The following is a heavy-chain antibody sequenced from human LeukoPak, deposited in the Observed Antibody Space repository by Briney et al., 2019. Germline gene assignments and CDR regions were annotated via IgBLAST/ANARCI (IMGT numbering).Heavy chain of an antibody. CDR1: GFTFSSYS. Sequence: PGGSLRLSCAASGFTFSSYSMNWVRQAPGKGLEWVSYISSSSSTIYYADSVKGRFTISRDNAKSSLYLQMNSLRAEDTAVYYCARDALGSPAAGTPKYFQHWGQGTLVTVSS. CDR3: ARDALGSPAAGTPKYFQH. D-gene: IGHD6-13*01. CDR2: ISSSSSTI. J-gene: IGHJ1*01. V-gene: IGHV3-48*04.